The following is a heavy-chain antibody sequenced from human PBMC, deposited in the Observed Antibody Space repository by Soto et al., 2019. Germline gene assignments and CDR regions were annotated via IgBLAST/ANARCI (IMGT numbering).Heavy chain of an antibody. D-gene: IGHD3-22*01. J-gene: IGHJ4*02. CDR3: AKDYYDSSGYWYYFDY. CDR2: ISYDGSNK. V-gene: IGHV3-30*18. Sequence: GGSLRLSCAASGFTFSSYGMHWVRQAPGKGLEWVAVISYDGSNKYYADSVKGRFTISRDNSKNTLYLQMNSLRAEDTAVYYCAKDYYDSSGYWYYFDYWGQGTLVTVSS. CDR1: GFTFSSYG.